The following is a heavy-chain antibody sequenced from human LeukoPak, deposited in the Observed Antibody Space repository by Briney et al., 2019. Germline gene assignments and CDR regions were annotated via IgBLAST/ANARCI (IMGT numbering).Heavy chain of an antibody. J-gene: IGHJ5*02. Sequence: SQTLSLTRAMAGDSVSSNSAGWNWIRQSPSRGLEWLGMTYYRSKWYNDYAVSVKSRITINPDTSKNKFSLQLKSVTPQDTAVYYCAREGVPSGCDYGGGNWFDPWGQGTLVTVSS. D-gene: IGHD5-12*01. CDR3: AREGVPSGCDYGGGNWFDP. CDR1: GDSVSSNSAG. V-gene: IGHV6-1*01. CDR2: TYYRSKWYN.